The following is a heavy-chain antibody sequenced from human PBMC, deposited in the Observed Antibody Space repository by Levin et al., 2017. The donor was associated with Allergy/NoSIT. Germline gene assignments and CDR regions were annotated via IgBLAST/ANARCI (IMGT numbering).Heavy chain of an antibody. CDR1: GYRFTTYW. Sequence: GGSLRLSCEGSGYRFTTYWIGWVRQMPGKGLEWMGIIFPGDPDTRYSPSFQGLVSISADKSINTAYLQWSSLKASDTAMYYCARLTTPGYSHHYWGQGTLVTVSS. J-gene: IGHJ4*02. D-gene: IGHD5-18*01. CDR3: ARLTTPGYSHHY. V-gene: IGHV5-51*01. CDR2: IFPGDPDT.